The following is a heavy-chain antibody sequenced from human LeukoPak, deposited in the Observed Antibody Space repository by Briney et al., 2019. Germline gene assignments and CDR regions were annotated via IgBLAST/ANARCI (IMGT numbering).Heavy chain of an antibody. D-gene: IGHD6-13*01. J-gene: IGHJ4*02. V-gene: IGHV1-69*01. CDR3: ARSVSSSYDY. CDR2: IIPIFGTA. CDR1: GGTFSSNA. Sequence: SVKVSCKASGGTFSSNAISSVRHAPGQGLEWMGGIIPIFGTANYAQKFQGRVTITADESTSTAYMELSSLRSEDTAVYYCARSVSSSYDYWGQGTLVTVSS.